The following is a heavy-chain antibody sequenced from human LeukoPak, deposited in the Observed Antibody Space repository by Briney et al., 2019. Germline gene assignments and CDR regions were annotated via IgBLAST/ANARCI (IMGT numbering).Heavy chain of an antibody. CDR3: ATLAYCGGDCYSGGYFDY. CDR1: GFIFSSYG. V-gene: IGHV3-33*08. Sequence: GGSLRLSCAASGFIFSSYGMHWVRQAPGKGLEWVAAVKGRFTISRDNSKNTLYLQMNSLRAEDTAVYYCATLAYCGGDCYSGGYFDYWGQGTLVTVSS. J-gene: IGHJ4*02. D-gene: IGHD2-21*02.